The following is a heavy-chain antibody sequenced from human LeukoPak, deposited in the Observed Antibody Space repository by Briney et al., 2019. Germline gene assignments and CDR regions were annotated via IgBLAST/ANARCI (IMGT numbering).Heavy chain of an antibody. J-gene: IGHJ5*02. CDR3: ARDQQQLYGFDP. D-gene: IGHD6-13*01. CDR1: GYTFTSYA. CDR2: ISAYNGNT. Sequence: ASVKVSCKASGYTFTSYAIHWVRQAPGQRLEWMGWISAYNGNTNYAQKLQGRVTMTTDTSTSTAYMELRSLRSDDTAVYYCARDQQQLYGFDPWGQGTLVTVSS. V-gene: IGHV1-18*01.